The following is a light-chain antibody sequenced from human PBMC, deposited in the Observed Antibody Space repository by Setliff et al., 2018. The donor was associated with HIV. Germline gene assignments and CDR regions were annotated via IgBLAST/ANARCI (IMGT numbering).Light chain of an antibody. CDR1: SSDIGGYNY. CDR2: DAT. Sequence: ALTQPASVIGSPGQSITISCNGTSSDIGGYNYVSWYQQNPDTVPKLIIYDATNRPSGISDRFSGSKAADAASLTISGLQTGDESAYYCTSYTVNNTLVFGTGTKVT. J-gene: IGLJ1*01. V-gene: IGLV2-14*03. CDR3: TSYTVNNTLV.